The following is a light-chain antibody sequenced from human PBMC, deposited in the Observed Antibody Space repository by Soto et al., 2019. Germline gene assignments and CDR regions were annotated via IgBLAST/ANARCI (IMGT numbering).Light chain of an antibody. J-gene: IGLJ2*01. V-gene: IGLV2-14*01. CDR1: SSDVGGYNY. Sequence: QSALTQPASVSGSPGQSITISCNGTSSDVGGYNYVSWYQQHPGKVPKLMIYDVSNRPSGVSNRFSASKSGNTASLTISGLQAEDEADYYCSSYTSSSSLVFGGGTKLTVL. CDR3: SSYTSSSSLV. CDR2: DVS.